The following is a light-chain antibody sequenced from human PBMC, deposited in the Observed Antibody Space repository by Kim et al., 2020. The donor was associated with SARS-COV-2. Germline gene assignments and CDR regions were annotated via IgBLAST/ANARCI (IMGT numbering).Light chain of an antibody. V-gene: IGKV1-39*01. CDR2: AAS. J-gene: IGKJ4*01. Sequence: AYVGDRVTITCRASQSISSYLNWYQQKPGKAPKLLIYAASSLQSGVPSRFSGSGSGTDFTLTISSLQPEDFATYYCQQSYSTPPFFGGGTKVDIK. CDR1: QSISSY. CDR3: QQSYSTPPF.